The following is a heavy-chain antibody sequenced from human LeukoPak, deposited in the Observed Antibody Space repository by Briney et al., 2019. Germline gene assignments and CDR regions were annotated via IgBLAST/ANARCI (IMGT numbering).Heavy chain of an antibody. V-gene: IGHV3-21*01. CDR2: ISSSSSYI. Sequence: PGGSLRLSCAASGFTFSSYSMNWVRQAPGKGLEWVSSISSSSSYIYYADSVKGRFTISRDNAKNSLYLQMNSLRAEDTAVYYCARDIAAAGDWFDPWGQGTLVTVSS. CDR3: ARDIAAAGDWFDP. J-gene: IGHJ5*02. CDR1: GFTFSSYS. D-gene: IGHD6-13*01.